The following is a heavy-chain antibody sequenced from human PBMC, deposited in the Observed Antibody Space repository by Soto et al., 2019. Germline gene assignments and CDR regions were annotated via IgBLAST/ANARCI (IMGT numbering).Heavy chain of an antibody. V-gene: IGHV4-30-4*01. CDR2: IYYSGST. D-gene: IGHD1-20*01. Sequence: SETLSLTCTVSGGSISSGDCYWSWIRQPPGKGLEWIGYIYYSGSTYYNPSLKSRVTISVDTSKNQFSLKLSSVTAADTAVYYCAREYNWNRHFDYWGQGTLVTVSS. CDR1: GGSISSGDCY. CDR3: AREYNWNRHFDY. J-gene: IGHJ4*02.